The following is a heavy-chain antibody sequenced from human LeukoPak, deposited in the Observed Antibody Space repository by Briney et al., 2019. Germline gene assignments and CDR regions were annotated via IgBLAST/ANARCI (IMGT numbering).Heavy chain of an antibody. Sequence: GGSLRLSCAASGFXFSNYAIHWVRQAPGKGLEWVANIKQDGSEKYYVDSVKGRFTISRDNAKNSLYLQMNSLRAEDTAVYYCARETYSSGWFDYWGQGTLVTVSS. CDR2: IKQDGSEK. CDR1: GFXFSNYA. V-gene: IGHV3-7*05. J-gene: IGHJ4*02. CDR3: ARETYSSGWFDY. D-gene: IGHD6-19*01.